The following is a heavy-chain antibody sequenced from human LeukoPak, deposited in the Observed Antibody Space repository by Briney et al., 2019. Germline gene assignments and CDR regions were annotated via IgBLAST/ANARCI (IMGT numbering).Heavy chain of an antibody. D-gene: IGHD2-2*01. CDR2: IRYDGSNK. Sequence: PGGSLRLSCAASGFTFSSYGMHWVRQAPGKGLEWVAFIRYDGSNKYYADSVKGRITISRDNSKNTLYLQMNSLRAEDTAVYYCAKDGSQLLEDAFDIWGQGTMVTVSS. J-gene: IGHJ3*02. CDR1: GFTFSSYG. CDR3: AKDGSQLLEDAFDI. V-gene: IGHV3-30*02.